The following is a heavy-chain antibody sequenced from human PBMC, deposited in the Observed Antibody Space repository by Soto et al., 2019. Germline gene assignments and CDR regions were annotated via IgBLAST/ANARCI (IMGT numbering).Heavy chain of an antibody. Sequence: PGESLKISCKGSGYSFTSYWIGWVRQMPGKGLEWMGIIYPGDSDTRYSPSFQGQVTISADKSISTAYLQWSSLKASDTAMYYCARLNSSSDYYYYYYMDVWGKGTTVTVSS. D-gene: IGHD6-6*01. J-gene: IGHJ6*03. V-gene: IGHV5-51*01. CDR1: GYSFTSYW. CDR3: ARLNSSSDYYYYYYMDV. CDR2: IYPGDSDT.